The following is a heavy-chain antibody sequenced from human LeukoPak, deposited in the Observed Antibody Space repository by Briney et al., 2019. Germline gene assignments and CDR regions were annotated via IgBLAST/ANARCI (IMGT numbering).Heavy chain of an antibody. V-gene: IGHV4-34*01. CDR1: GGSFSGYY. Sequence: PSETLSLTCAVYGGSFSGYYWTWIRQPPGKGLEWIGEMNHSGSANYNPSLKSGVTISVDTSKNQFSLKLSSVTAADTAVYYWARGGDSSGFVWFDPWGEGGLVGVSS. D-gene: IGHD3-22*01. CDR3: ARGGDSSGFVWFDP. CDR2: MNHSGSA. J-gene: IGHJ5*02.